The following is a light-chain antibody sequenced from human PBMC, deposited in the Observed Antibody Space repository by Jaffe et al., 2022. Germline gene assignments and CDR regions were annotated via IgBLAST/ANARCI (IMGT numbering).Light chain of an antibody. V-gene: IGKV1-39*01. CDR3: QQSYSTPRT. CDR1: QTISSY. Sequence: DIQMTQSPSSLSASVGDRVTITCRASQTISSYLNWYQQKLGKAPKLLIYAASSLQGGVPSRFSGSGSGTDFTLTISSLQPEDFATYYCQQSYSTPRTFGQGTKLEIK. J-gene: IGKJ2*01. CDR2: AAS.